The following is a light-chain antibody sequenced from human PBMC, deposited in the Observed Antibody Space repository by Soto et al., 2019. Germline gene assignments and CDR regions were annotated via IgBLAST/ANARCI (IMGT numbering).Light chain of an antibody. J-gene: IGKJ2*01. CDR2: LAS. CDR1: QSLLHSNGYSY. Sequence: DIVMTQSPLSLPVTPGEPASISCSSSQSLLHSNGYSYLYWYLQKPGQSPQLRIYLASNRASGVPARFSGRESGTDVTVKISRVEAGDVELYYCLQALQTLYTFGQGTKLDIK. V-gene: IGKV2-28*01. CDR3: LQALQTLYT.